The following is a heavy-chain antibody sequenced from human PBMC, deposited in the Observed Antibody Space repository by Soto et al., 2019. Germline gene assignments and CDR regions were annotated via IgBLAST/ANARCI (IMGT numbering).Heavy chain of an antibody. D-gene: IGHD3-10*01. CDR2: IRSKAYGGTT. CDR1: GFTFGDYA. Sequence: GGSLRLSCTASGFTFGDYAMSWVRQAPGKGLEWVGFIRSKAYGGTTEYAASVKGRFTISRDDSKSIAYLQMNSLKTEDTAVYYCTSPMVRGVKRAFDIWGQGTMVTVSS. V-gene: IGHV3-49*04. CDR3: TSPMVRGVKRAFDI. J-gene: IGHJ3*02.